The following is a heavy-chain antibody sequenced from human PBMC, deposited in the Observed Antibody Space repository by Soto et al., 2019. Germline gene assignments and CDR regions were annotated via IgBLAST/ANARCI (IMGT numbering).Heavy chain of an antibody. J-gene: IGHJ4*02. Sequence: GGSLRLSCAASGFTFDDYAMHWVRQAPGKGLGWVSGISWNSGSIGYADSVKGRFTISRDNAKNSLYLQMNSLRAEDTALYYCAKDRGYDILTGPPDYWGQGTLVTVSS. V-gene: IGHV3-9*01. D-gene: IGHD3-9*01. CDR1: GFTFDDYA. CDR3: AKDRGYDILTGPPDY. CDR2: ISWNSGSI.